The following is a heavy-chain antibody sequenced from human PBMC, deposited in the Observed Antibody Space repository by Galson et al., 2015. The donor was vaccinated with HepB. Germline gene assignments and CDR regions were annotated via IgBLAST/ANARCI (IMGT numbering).Heavy chain of an antibody. D-gene: IGHD3-3*01. V-gene: IGHV3-64*01. CDR1: GFTFSSYA. Sequence: SLRLSCAASGFTFSSYAMHWVRQAPGKGLEYVSAISSNGGSTYYANSVKGRFTISRDNSKNTLYLQMGSLRAEDMAVYYCARGGGFWCGYSDYWGQGTLVTVSS. CDR3: ARGGGFWCGYSDY. CDR2: ISSNGGST. J-gene: IGHJ4*02.